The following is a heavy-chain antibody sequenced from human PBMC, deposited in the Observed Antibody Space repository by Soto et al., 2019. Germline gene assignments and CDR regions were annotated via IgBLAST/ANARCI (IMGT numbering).Heavy chain of an antibody. CDR2: ISYDGSNK. CDR1: GFTFSSYG. J-gene: IGHJ6*02. Sequence: LRLSCAASGFTFSSYGMHWVRQAPGKGLEWVAVISYDGSNKYYADSVKGRFTISRDNSKDTLYLQMNSLRAEDTAVYYCAKDRGAARPGYYYGMDVWGQGTTVTVS. CDR3: AKDRGAARPGYYYGMDV. D-gene: IGHD6-6*01. V-gene: IGHV3-30*18.